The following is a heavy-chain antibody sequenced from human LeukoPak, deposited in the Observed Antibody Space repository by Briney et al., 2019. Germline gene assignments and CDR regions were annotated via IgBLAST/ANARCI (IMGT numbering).Heavy chain of an antibody. CDR3: TTSGGDYFGAAFDI. Sequence: PGGSLRLSCAASGFTFSNAWMSWVRQAPGKGLEWVGRIKSKTDGGTTDYAAPVKGRFTTSRDDSKNTLYLQMNSLKTEDTAVYYCTTSGGDYFGAAFDIWGQGTMVTVSS. CDR2: IKSKTDGGTT. V-gene: IGHV3-15*01. D-gene: IGHD4-17*01. CDR1: GFTFSNAW. J-gene: IGHJ3*02.